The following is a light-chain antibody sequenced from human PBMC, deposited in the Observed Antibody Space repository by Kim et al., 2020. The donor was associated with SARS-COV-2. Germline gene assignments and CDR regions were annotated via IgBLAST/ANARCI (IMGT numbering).Light chain of an antibody. CDR1: SLRSYY. CDR2: GNN. CDR3: SSRDSTAHHVV. J-gene: IGLJ1*01. V-gene: IGLV3-19*01. Sequence: SYELTQDPAVSVALGQIVRITCQGDSLRSYYASWYQQKPRQAPILVIFGNNNRPSGIPDRFSGSSSGNTASLTITGAQAEDEADYYCSSRDSTAHHVVFGTGTKVTVL.